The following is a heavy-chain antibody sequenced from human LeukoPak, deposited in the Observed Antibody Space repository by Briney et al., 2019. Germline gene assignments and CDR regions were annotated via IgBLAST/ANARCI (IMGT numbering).Heavy chain of an antibody. D-gene: IGHD3-10*01. V-gene: IGHV3-53*01. CDR3: ASPPYYYGSGTYGE. CDR1: GFTVSSNY. Sequence: GGSLRLCCAASGFTVSSNYMSWVRQAPGKGLEWVSVIYSGGSTYYADSVKGRFTISRDNSKNTLYLQMNSLRAEDTAVYYCASPPYYYGSGTYGEWGQGTLVTVSS. J-gene: IGHJ4*02. CDR2: IYSGGST.